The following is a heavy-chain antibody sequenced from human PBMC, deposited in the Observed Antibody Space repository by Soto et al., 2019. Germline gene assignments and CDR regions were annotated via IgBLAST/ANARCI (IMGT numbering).Heavy chain of an antibody. CDR3: ARDLYDSSGYYYYYYGMDV. CDR2: IIPIFGTA. CDR1: GGTFSSYA. V-gene: IGHV1-69*13. D-gene: IGHD3-22*01. Sequence: SVKVSCKASGGTFSSYAISWVRQAPGQGLEWMGGIIPIFGTANYAQKFQGRVTITADESTSTAYMELSSLRSEDTAVYYCARDLYDSSGYYYYYYGMDVWGQGTTVTAP. J-gene: IGHJ6*02.